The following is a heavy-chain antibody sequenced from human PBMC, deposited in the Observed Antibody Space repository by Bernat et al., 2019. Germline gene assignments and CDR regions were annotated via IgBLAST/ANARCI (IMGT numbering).Heavy chain of an antibody. J-gene: IGHJ4*02. CDR3: ARAFYYGASEGAFDY. V-gene: IGHV3-48*03. Sequence: EVHLEESGGGLVQPGGSLRLSCAASGFTFRTYEMNWVRQAPGNGLEWISYISSRGNSMYHADSVKGRFTISRDNAKNSLYLQMHSLRADDTAVYYCARAFYYGASEGAFDYWGQGTLVTVS. CDR2: ISSRGNSM. D-gene: IGHD4-17*01. CDR1: GFTFRTYE.